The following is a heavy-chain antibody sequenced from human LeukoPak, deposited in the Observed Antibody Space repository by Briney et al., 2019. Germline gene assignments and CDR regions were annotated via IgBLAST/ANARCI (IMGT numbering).Heavy chain of an antibody. J-gene: IGHJ4*02. CDR2: IGGSGGDI. Sequence: AGGSLRLSCAASGFAFSDCYMTWIRQAPGKGLEYISYIGGSGGDITYADSVRGRFTVSRDNAKNSLYLQMNSLRVEDTAVYYCARYARELDYWGQGSLVTVSS. D-gene: IGHD2-2*01. CDR1: GFAFSDCY. CDR3: ARYARELDY. V-gene: IGHV3-11*01.